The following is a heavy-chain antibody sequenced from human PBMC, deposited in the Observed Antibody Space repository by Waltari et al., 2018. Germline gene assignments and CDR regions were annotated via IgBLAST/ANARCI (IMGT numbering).Heavy chain of an antibody. Sequence: EVQLVESGGGLVQPGGSLRLSCAASGFTFSSYSMNWVRQAPGKGLEWVSYISSSSSTIYYADSVKGRCTISRDNAKNSLYLQMNSLRAEDTAVYYCAREDCSSTSCYHAFDIWGQGTMVTVSS. J-gene: IGHJ3*02. V-gene: IGHV3-48*04. D-gene: IGHD2-2*01. CDR1: GFTFSSYS. CDR3: AREDCSSTSCYHAFDI. CDR2: ISSSSSTI.